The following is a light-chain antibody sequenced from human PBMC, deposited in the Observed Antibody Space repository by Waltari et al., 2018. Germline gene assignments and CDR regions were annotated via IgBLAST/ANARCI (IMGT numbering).Light chain of an antibody. J-gene: IGKJ5*01. CDR1: QSVSSSY. CDR2: CAS. CDR3: QQYGSSPPYT. Sequence: EIVLTQSPGTLSLSPGARVTLSCRASQSVSSSYLAWYQQKPGQAPRLVIFCASSSATCIPDRCSGSASGTDFTLTISRLEPEDSAVYHCQQYGSSPPYTFGQGTRLEI. V-gene: IGKV3-20*01.